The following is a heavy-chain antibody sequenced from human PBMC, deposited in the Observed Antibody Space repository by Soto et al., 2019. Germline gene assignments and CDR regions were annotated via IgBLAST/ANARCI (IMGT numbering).Heavy chain of an antibody. Sequence: QLQLQELGPGLVKPSETLSLTCSVSDDSINSDKYYWGWIRQPPGKGLEWIGSIYYRGNAYYNPSLQTRVTISLAKSKSQFALKLNSVTAADSAVYFCARLEGLATISYYFDFWGPGALVTVSS. D-gene: IGHD5-12*01. V-gene: IGHV4-39*01. CDR2: IYYRGNA. J-gene: IGHJ4*02. CDR3: ARLEGLATISYYFDF. CDR1: DDSINSDKYY.